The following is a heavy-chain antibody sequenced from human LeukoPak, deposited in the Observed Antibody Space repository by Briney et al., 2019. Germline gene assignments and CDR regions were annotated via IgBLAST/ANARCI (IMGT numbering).Heavy chain of an antibody. J-gene: IGHJ6*02. V-gene: IGHV1-18*01. CDR3: ARDSPYDSSGYYYYYYYYGMDV. CDR2: ISAYNGNT. CDR1: GYTFTSYG. Sequence: APVTVSCKASGYTFTSYGISWVRQAPGQGLEWMGWISAYNGNTNYAQKLQGRVTMTTDTSTSTAYMELRSLRSDDTAVYYCARDSPYDSSGYYYYYYYYGMDVWGQGTTVTVSS. D-gene: IGHD3-22*01.